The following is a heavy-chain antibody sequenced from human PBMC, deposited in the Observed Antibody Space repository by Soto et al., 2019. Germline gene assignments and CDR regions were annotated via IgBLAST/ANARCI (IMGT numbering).Heavy chain of an antibody. D-gene: IGHD3-22*01. J-gene: IGHJ4*02. CDR2: IYYSGST. Sequence: KTSETLSLTCTVSGGSISSGGYYWSWIRQHPGKGLEWIGYIYYSGSTYYNPSLKSRVTISVDTSKNRFSLKLSSVTAADTAVYYCARETSLREYYYDSSGSETHLSFDYWGQGTLVTVSS. V-gene: IGHV4-31*03. CDR3: ARETSLREYYYDSSGSETHLSFDY. CDR1: GGSISSGGYY.